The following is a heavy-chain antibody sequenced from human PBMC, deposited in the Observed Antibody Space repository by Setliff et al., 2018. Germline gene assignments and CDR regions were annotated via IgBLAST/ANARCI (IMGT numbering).Heavy chain of an antibody. D-gene: IGHD4-4*01. V-gene: IGHV1-69*06. Sequence: SVKVSCKASGYTFTNYGISWVRQAPGQGLEWMGRIIPIFGTANYAQKFQGRVTITADKSTSTAYMELSSLRSEDTAVYYCARALLPIYDYSNYEEKNYAFDIWGQGTMVTVS. J-gene: IGHJ3*02. CDR3: ARALLPIYDYSNYEEKNYAFDI. CDR2: IIPIFGTA. CDR1: GYTFTNYG.